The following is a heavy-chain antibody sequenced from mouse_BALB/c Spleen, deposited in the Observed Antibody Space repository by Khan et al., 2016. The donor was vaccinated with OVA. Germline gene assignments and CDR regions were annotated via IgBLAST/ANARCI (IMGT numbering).Heavy chain of an antibody. CDR2: INPRSDYT. V-gene: IGHV1-4*01. Sequence: QVQLKQSGAELARPGASVKMSCKASGYTFPSNTMHWVKQRPGQGLEWIGYINPRSDYTIYNQKFKDKATLTADISSTTAYMQLSSLTSDDSAVYYGGRRKEGYAMDYWGQGTSVTVSS. CDR3: GRRKEGYAMDY. CDR1: GYTFPSNT. J-gene: IGHJ4*01.